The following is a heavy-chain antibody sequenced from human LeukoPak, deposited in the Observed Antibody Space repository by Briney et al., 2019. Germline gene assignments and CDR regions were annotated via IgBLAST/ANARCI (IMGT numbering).Heavy chain of an antibody. D-gene: IGHD3-10*01. V-gene: IGHV1-69*04. CDR3: ARDQLFPVDP. Sequence: ASVKVSCKASGGTFSSYTISWVRQAPGQGVEWMGRIIPILGIANYAQKFQGRVTITADKSTSTAYMELSSLRSEDTAVYYCARDQLFPVDPWGQGTLVTVSS. CDR1: GGTFSSYT. CDR2: IIPILGIA. J-gene: IGHJ5*02.